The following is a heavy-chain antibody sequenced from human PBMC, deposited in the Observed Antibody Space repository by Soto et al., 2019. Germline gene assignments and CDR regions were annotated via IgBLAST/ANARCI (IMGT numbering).Heavy chain of an antibody. CDR3: ARMKPLGPYYLDC. CDR2: VDWNDEK. CDR1: GFSLGTPGMR. V-gene: IGHV2-70*04. Sequence: SGPTLVNPTQTLTLTCTVAGFSLGTPGMRVNWLRQPPGKALEWLGRVDWNDEKVYSTSLTTRLTISKDTSKNRVVLTLTNVDPVDTATYYCARMKPLGPYYLDCWGQGALVTVSS. J-gene: IGHJ4*02. D-gene: IGHD1-26*01.